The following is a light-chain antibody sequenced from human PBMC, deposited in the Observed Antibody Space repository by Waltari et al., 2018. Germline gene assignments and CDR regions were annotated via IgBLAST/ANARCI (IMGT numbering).Light chain of an antibody. V-gene: IGKV1-12*01. Sequence: DIQMTQSPSSVSASVGDRVTLTCRASQDITRWLAWYQQQPGKAPKLLISAASSLQSGVPSRFSGSGSGTDFTLTISSLQPEDFATYYCQQSDSFPWAFGQGTKVEIK. CDR2: AAS. J-gene: IGKJ1*01. CDR1: QDITRW. CDR3: QQSDSFPWA.